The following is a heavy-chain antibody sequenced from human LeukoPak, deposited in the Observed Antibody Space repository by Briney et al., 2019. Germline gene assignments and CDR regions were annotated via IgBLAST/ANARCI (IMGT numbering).Heavy chain of an antibody. CDR1: GGTFSSYA. J-gene: IGHJ3*02. V-gene: IGHV1-69*13. Sequence: SVKVSCKASGGTFSSYAISWVRQAPGQGLEWMGGIIPIFGTANYAQKFQGSVTITADESTSTAYMELSSLRSEDTAVYYCATSSGWYWGNAFDIWGQGTMVTVSS. CDR2: IIPIFGTA. D-gene: IGHD6-19*01. CDR3: ATSSGWYWGNAFDI.